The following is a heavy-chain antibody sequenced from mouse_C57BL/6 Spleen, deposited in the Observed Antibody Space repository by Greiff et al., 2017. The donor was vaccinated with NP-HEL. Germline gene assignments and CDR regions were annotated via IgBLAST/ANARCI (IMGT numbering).Heavy chain of an antibody. CDR1: GYTFTSYG. J-gene: IGHJ4*01. V-gene: IGHV1-81*01. Sequence: QVQLQPSGAELARPGASVKLSCKASGYTFTSYGISWVKQRTGQGLEWIGEIYPRSGNTYYNEKFKGKATLTADKSSSTAYMELRSLTSEDSAVYFFARNGNLDYYAMDYWGQGTSVTVSS. D-gene: IGHD2-1*01. CDR3: ARNGNLDYYAMDY. CDR2: IYPRSGNT.